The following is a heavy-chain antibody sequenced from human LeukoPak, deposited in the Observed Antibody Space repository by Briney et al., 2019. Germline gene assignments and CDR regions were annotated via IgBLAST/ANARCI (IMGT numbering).Heavy chain of an antibody. J-gene: IGHJ5*02. CDR1: GFTFSSYA. CDR3: AMERSGVVAAASNS. V-gene: IGHV3-23*01. CDR2: TSGSGEST. D-gene: IGHD2-2*01. Sequence: GGSLRLSCAASGFTFSSYAMSWVRQAPGEGLEWVSVTSGSGESTFYADSVKGRFTISRDNSKNTLSLQMNSLRADDTAVYYCAMERSGVVAAASNSWGQGTLVTVSS.